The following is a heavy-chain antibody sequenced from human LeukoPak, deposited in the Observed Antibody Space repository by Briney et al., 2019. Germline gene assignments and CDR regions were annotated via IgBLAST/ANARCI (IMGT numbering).Heavy chain of an antibody. J-gene: IGHJ4*02. D-gene: IGHD1-26*01. CDR3: AKDIDRKARGSYSVDY. Sequence: SGGSLRLSCTASGFIFSTYSMIWVRQAPGKGLEWVSLISWDGGSTYYADSVKGRFTISRDNSKNSLYLQMNSLRAEDTALYYCAKDIDRKARGSYSVDYWGQGTLVTVSS. CDR1: GFIFSTYS. V-gene: IGHV3-43D*03. CDR2: ISWDGGST.